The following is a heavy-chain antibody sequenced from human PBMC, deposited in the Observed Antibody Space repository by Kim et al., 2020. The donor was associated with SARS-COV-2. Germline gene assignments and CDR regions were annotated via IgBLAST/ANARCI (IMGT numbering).Heavy chain of an antibody. CDR2: INHSGST. V-gene: IGHV4-34*01. CDR3: ARVCSIEMATIWGGPNWFDP. Sequence: SETLSLTCAVYGGSFSGYYWSWIRQPPGKGLEWIGEINHSGSTNYNPSLKSRVTISVDTSKNQFSLKLSSVTAADTAVYYCARVCSIEMATIWGGPNWFDPWGQGTLVTVSS. D-gene: IGHD5-12*01. J-gene: IGHJ5*02. CDR1: GGSFSGYY.